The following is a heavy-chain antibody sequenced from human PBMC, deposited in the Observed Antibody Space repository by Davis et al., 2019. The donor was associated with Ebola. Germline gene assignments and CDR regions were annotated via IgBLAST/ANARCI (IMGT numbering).Heavy chain of an antibody. CDR3: TRLPGTTFPFDY. CDR2: IRSKANSYAT. Sequence: GESLKISCAASGFTFSGSAMHWVRQASGKGLEWVGRIRSKANSYATAYAASVKGRFTISRDDSKNTAYLQMSSLKTEDTAVYYCTRLPGTTFPFDYWGQGTLVTVSS. J-gene: IGHJ4*02. D-gene: IGHD1-7*01. V-gene: IGHV3-73*01. CDR1: GFTFSGSA.